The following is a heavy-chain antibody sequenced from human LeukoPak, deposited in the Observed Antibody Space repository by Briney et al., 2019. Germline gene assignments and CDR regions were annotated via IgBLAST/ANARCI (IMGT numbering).Heavy chain of an antibody. Sequence: PSETLSLTCAVYGGSFSGYYWSWIRQPPGKGLEWIGEINHSGSTNYNPSLKSRVTLSVDTSKNQFSLQLRSVTAADTAVYYCARGILVTVYAAFDYWGQGSLVTVSS. CDR1: GGSFSGYY. CDR3: ARGILVTVYAAFDY. V-gene: IGHV4-34*01. D-gene: IGHD2-8*01. J-gene: IGHJ4*02. CDR2: INHSGST.